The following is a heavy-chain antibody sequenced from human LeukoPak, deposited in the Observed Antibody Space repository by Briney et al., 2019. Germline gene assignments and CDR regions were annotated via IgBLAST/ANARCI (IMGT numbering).Heavy chain of an antibody. V-gene: IGHV1-3*01. CDR3: AREGGWGYSYGYDY. Sequence: ASVKVSCKASGYTFTSYAMHWVRQAPGQRLEWMGWINAGNGNTKYSQKFQGRVTITRDTSASTAYMELSSLRSEDTAVYYCAREGGWGYSYGYDYWGQGTLVTVSS. D-gene: IGHD5-18*01. CDR1: GYTFTSYA. J-gene: IGHJ4*02. CDR2: INAGNGNT.